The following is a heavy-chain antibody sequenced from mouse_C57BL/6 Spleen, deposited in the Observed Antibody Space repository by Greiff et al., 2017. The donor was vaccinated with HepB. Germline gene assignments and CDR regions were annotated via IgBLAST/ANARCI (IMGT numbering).Heavy chain of an antibody. CDR1: GYTFTSYW. Sequence: QVHVKQPGAELVKPGASVKLSCKASGYTFTSYWMHWVKQRPGRGLEWIGRIDPNSGGTKYNEKFKSKATLTVDKPSSTAYMQLSSLTSEASAVDYCARGSYSNYGNAMDDWGQGTSVTVSS. CDR3: ARGSYSNYGNAMDD. D-gene: IGHD2-5*01. J-gene: IGHJ4*01. V-gene: IGHV1-72*01. CDR2: IDPNSGGT.